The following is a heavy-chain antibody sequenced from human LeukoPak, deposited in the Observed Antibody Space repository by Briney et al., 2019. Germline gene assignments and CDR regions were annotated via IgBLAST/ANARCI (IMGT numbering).Heavy chain of an antibody. J-gene: IGHJ4*02. CDR3: AREVITFGGVIVWRYFDY. CDR1: GGSISSYY. Sequence: SETLSLTCTVSGGSISSYYWSWIRQPPGKGLEWIGYIYYSGSTNYNPSLKSRVTISVDMSKNQFSLKLSSVTAADTAVYYCAREVITFGGVIVWRYFDYWGQGTPVTVSS. D-gene: IGHD3-16*02. CDR2: IYYSGST. V-gene: IGHV4-59*01.